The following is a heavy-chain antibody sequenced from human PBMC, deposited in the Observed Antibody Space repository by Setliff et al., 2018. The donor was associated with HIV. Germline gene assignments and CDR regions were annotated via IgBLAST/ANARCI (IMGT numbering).Heavy chain of an antibody. Sequence: GASVKVSCKASGGPFTSSSIGWVRQAPGQGLEWMGRIIPILGVPRYAQKFQGRVTITADKSTSTSYMHLSSLRAEDTAVYFCARGGDYDSSGYYVTWGQGSLVTVSP. CDR1: GGPFTSSS. V-gene: IGHV1-69*02. CDR3: ARGGDYDSSGYYVT. D-gene: IGHD3-22*01. J-gene: IGHJ4*02. CDR2: IIPILGVP.